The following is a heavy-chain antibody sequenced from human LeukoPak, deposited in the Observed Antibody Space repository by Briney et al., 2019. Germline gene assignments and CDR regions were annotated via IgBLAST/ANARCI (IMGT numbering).Heavy chain of an antibody. Sequence: GGSLRLSCAASGFTVSSNYMSWVRQAPGKGLEWVSVIYSGGSTYYADSVKGRFTISRDNSKNTLYLQMNSLRADDTAVYHCARDRAYGDYAAWGQGTLVTVSS. CDR2: IYSGGST. J-gene: IGHJ5*02. CDR3: ARDRAYGDYAA. V-gene: IGHV3-53*01. D-gene: IGHD4-17*01. CDR1: GFTVSSNY.